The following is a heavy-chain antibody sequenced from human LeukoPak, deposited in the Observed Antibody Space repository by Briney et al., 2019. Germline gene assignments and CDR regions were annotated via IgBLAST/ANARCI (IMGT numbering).Heavy chain of an antibody. CDR3: VRSIYNGFDP. D-gene: IGHD5-24*01. CDR1: GYSFTSYW. CDR2: IYPDDSNT. J-gene: IGHJ5*02. Sequence: GESLKISCKGSGYSFTSYWIGWVRQMPGKGLEWMEIIYPDDSNTRYSPSFQGQVTMSADKSISTAYLQWSSLKASDSAMYYCVRSIYNGFDPWGQGTLVTVSS. V-gene: IGHV5-51*01.